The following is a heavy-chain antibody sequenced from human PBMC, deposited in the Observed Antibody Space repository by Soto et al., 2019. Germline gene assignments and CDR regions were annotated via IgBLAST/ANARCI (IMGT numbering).Heavy chain of an antibody. CDR2: ISGSGGST. V-gene: IGHV3-23*01. J-gene: IGHJ4*02. CDR3: AKDPEKAMVTFYFDY. Sequence: PGGSLRLSCAASGFTFRDYAMSWVRQAPGKGLEWVSAISGSGGSTYYADSVKGRFTISRDNSKNTLYLQMNSLRAEDTAVYYCAKDPEKAMVTFYFDYWGQGTLVTVSS. D-gene: IGHD5-18*01. CDR1: GFTFRDYA.